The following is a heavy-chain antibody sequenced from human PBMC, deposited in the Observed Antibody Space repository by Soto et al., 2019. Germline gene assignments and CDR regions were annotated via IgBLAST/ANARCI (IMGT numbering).Heavy chain of an antibody. V-gene: IGHV5-51*01. Sequence: GESLKISCKGSGCSFTSYWIAWVRQMPGKGLEWMGIIFPHDSDIRYSPSFEGQVTISADKSISTAYLQWSSLKASDTAMYYCAGGGVRGVITRTRDYYGMDVWGQGTTVTVSS. J-gene: IGHJ6*02. CDR3: AGGGVRGVITRTRDYYGMDV. CDR2: IFPHDSDI. CDR1: GCSFTSYW. D-gene: IGHD3-10*01.